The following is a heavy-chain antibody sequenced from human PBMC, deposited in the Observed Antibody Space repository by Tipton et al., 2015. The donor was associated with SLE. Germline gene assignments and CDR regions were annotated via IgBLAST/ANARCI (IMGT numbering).Heavy chain of an antibody. J-gene: IGHJ4*02. CDR3: ARTPRYYDMLTSYYMPPDY. CDR1: GGSLSTSSYY. V-gene: IGHV4-39*07. Sequence: LRLSCTVSGGSLSTSSYYWGWIRQPPGKGLEWIGTVYDGESTYYNPSLKSRVTISVDTSKNQFSLKLSSVTAADTAVYYCARTPRYYDMLTSYYMPPDYWGQGTRVTVSS. CDR2: VYDGEST. D-gene: IGHD3-9*01.